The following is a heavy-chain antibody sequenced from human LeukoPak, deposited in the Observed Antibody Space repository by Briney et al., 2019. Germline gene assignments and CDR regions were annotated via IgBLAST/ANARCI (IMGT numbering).Heavy chain of an antibody. D-gene: IGHD4-23*01. J-gene: IGHJ5*02. V-gene: IGHV1-69*04. CDR3: ARPPGYGGNWGWP. Sequence: SVRVSCKASGGTFSSYAISWVRQAPGQGLEWMGRIIPILGIANYAQKFQGRVTITADKSTSTAYMELSSLRSEDTAVYYCARPPGYGGNWGWPWGQGTLVTVSS. CDR2: IIPILGIA. CDR1: GGTFSSYA.